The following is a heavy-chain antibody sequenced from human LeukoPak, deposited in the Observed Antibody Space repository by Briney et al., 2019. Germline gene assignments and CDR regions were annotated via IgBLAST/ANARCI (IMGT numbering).Heavy chain of an antibody. J-gene: IGHJ5*02. D-gene: IGHD2-8*01. Sequence: GGSLRLSCAAPGFTFSSYAMHWVRQAPGKGLEWVAVISYDGSNKYYANSVKGRFTISRDNSKNTLYLQMNSLRAEDTAVYYCARLDIVLIGGLDPWGQGTLVTVSS. CDR3: ARLDIVLIGGLDP. V-gene: IGHV3-30-3*01. CDR2: ISYDGSNK. CDR1: GFTFSSYA.